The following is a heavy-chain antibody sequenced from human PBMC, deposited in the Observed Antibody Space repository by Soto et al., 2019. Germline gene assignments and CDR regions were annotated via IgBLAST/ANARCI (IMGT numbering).Heavy chain of an antibody. CDR1: GGSVGSSSYY. V-gene: IGHV4-39*01. Sequence: TLSLTCNVSGGSVGSSSYYWGWIRQAPGKGLEWIVSTYYSAGTYYNPSLKSRVTTSMDASKNQFSLTVTSVTAADTAIYYCARHASRGYSTSWYFEDWGQGTPVTVSS. CDR2: TYYSAGT. CDR3: ARHASRGYSTSWYFED. D-gene: IGHD2-2*01. J-gene: IGHJ4*02.